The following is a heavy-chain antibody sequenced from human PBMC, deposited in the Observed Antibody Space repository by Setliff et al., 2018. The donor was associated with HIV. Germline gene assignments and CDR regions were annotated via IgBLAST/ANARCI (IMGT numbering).Heavy chain of an antibody. CDR3: LTPSHSGMSGY. CDR2: IRDQRNNYAT. J-gene: IGHJ4*02. Sequence: PGGSLRLSCAASGFTFSSYGMHWVRQAPGKGLEWVGRIRDQRNNYATVYAAAVQGRFTITRDDSRNTAYLHMNSLRADDTAVYYCLTPSHSGMSGYWGQGTLVTVSS. D-gene: IGHD2-15*01. V-gene: IGHV3-73*01. CDR1: GFTFSSYG.